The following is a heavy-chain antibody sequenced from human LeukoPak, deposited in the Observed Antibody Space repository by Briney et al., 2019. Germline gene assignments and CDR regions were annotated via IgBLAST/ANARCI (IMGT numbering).Heavy chain of an antibody. CDR3: ARRRLYDYDSSGYYP. Sequence: PSETLSLTCAVYGGSFSGYYWSWIRQPPGKGLEWIGEINHSGSNNYNPSLKSRVTISVDTSKNQFSLKLSSVTAADTAVYYCARRRLYDYDSSGYYPWGQGTLVTVSS. D-gene: IGHD3-22*01. V-gene: IGHV4-34*01. CDR2: INHSGSN. CDR1: GGSFSGYY. J-gene: IGHJ5*02.